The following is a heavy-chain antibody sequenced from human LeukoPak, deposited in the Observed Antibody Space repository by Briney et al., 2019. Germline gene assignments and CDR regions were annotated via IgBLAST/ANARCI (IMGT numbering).Heavy chain of an antibody. CDR2: IYTSGST. CDR1: HDSISSYY. J-gene: IGHJ4*02. CDR3: ARDQADSSGFDY. D-gene: IGHD6-19*01. Sequence: SETLSLTCSVPHDSISSYYWSWIRQPAGKGLEWIGRIYTSGSTNYNPSLKSRVTMSVDTSKSQFSLKLSPVTAADTAVYYCARDQADSSGFDYWGQGTLVTVSS. V-gene: IGHV4-4*07.